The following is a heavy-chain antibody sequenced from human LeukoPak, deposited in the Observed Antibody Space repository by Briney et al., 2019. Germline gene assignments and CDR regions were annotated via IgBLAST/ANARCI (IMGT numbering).Heavy chain of an antibody. Sequence: ASVKVSCKASGYTFTNNYIHWVRQAPGQGLEWMGWINPLSGGPMYAQKFQGRVTINRDTYLSTPYIELNGLTSDDTAIYYCAREGIKIFGGWAPFDPWGQGTLVTVS. J-gene: IGHJ5*02. CDR1: GYTFTNNY. CDR2: INPLSGGP. D-gene: IGHD3-3*01. V-gene: IGHV1-2*02. CDR3: AREGIKIFGGWAPFDP.